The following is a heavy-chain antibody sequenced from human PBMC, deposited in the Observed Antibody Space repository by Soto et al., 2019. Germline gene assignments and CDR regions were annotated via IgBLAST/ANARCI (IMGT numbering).Heavy chain of an antibody. CDR1: GGSISSGGYY. CDR2: IYYSESH. CDR3: AMGRFGELLFSNWFDP. Sequence: KTSETLSLTCTVSGGSISSGGYYWSWIRQPQGKGLEWIGYIYYSESHYYNPSLKSRVTISVDTSKNQFSLKLSSVTAADTAVYYCAMGRFGELLFSNWFDPWGQGTLVTVSS. D-gene: IGHD3-10*01. J-gene: IGHJ5*02. V-gene: IGHV4-30-4*01.